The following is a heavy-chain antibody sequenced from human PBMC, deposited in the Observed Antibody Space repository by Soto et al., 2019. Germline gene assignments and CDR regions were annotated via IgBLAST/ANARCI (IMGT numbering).Heavy chain of an antibody. CDR2: IDPSDSYT. CDR3: ARLTENCSSTSCYLYYYYGMDV. D-gene: IGHD2-2*01. Sequence: GESLKISCKGSGYSFTSYWISWVRQMPGKGLEWMGRIDPSDSYTNYSPSFQGHVTISADKSISTAYLQWSSLKASDTAMYYCARLTENCSSTSCYLYYYYGMDVWGQGTTVT. CDR1: GYSFTSYW. J-gene: IGHJ6*02. V-gene: IGHV5-10-1*01.